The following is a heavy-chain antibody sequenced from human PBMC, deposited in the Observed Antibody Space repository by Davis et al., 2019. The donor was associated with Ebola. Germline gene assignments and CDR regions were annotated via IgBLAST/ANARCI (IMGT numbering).Heavy chain of an antibody. D-gene: IGHD6-13*01. CDR3: ARERAAAYFDY. Sequence: GGSLRLSCAASGFTFSSYGMHWVRQAPGKGLEWVAVISYDGSNKYYADSVKGRFTISRDNSKNTLYLQMNSLRAEDTAVYYCARERAAAYFDYWGQGTLVTVSS. CDR2: ISYDGSNK. V-gene: IGHV3-33*05. CDR1: GFTFSSYG. J-gene: IGHJ4*02.